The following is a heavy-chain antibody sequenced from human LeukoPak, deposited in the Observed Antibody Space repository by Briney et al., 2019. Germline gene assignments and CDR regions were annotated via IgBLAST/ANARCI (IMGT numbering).Heavy chain of an antibody. J-gene: IGHJ6*02. CDR1: GFTFSSYA. D-gene: IGHD3-9*01. CDR2: ISTSGAGT. CDR3: AKDQRYWAV. Sequence: PGGSLRLSCAASGFTFSSYAMSWVRQAPGKGLEWVSGISTSGAGTYYADSVKGRFTISRDNSKNTVYLHMNSLRAEDTAVYYCAKDQRYWAVWGQGTTVTVSS. V-gene: IGHV3-23*01.